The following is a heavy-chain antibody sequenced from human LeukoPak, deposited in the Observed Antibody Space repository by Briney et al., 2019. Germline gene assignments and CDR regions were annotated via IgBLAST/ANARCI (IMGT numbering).Heavy chain of an antibody. CDR2: IYTSGNT. J-gene: IGHJ6*03. V-gene: IGHV4-4*07. CDR3: ARETGPYYYYYMDV. Sequence: SETLSLTCTVSGGSISSYYWSWIRQPAGKGLEWIGRIYTSGNTTYNPSLKSRVTISVDKSKNQFSLKLSSVTAADTAVYYCARETGPYYYYYMDVWGKGTTVTVSS. CDR1: GGSISSYY. D-gene: IGHD1-1*01.